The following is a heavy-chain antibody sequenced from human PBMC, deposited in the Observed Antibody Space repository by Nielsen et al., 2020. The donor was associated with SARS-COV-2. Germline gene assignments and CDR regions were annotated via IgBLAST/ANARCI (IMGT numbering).Heavy chain of an antibody. CDR3: ARSRSITMIVVVMDAFDI. CDR1: GGSISSSSYY. J-gene: IGHJ3*02. CDR2: IYYSGST. Sequence: SETLSLTCTVSGGSISSSSYYWSWIRQHPGKGLEWIGYIYYSGSTYYNPSLKSRVTISVDTSKNQFSLKLSSVTAADTAVYYCARSRSITMIVVVMDAFDIWGQGTMVTVPS. D-gene: IGHD3-22*01. V-gene: IGHV4-31*03.